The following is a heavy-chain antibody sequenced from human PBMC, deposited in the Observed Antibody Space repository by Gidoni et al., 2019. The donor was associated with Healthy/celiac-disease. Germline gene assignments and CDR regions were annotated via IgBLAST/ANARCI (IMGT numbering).Heavy chain of an antibody. CDR1: GLTFSSYS. V-gene: IGHV3-21*01. CDR3: AREYPAIVGADFDY. J-gene: IGHJ4*02. Sequence: EVQLVESGGGLVKPGGSLRLSCAAPGLTFSSYSMNWVRQAPGKGLEWVSSISSSSSYIYYADSVQGRFTIAIDNAKNSLYLQMNILRAEDTAVYYCAREYPAIVGADFDYWGQGTLVTVSS. CDR2: ISSSSSYI. D-gene: IGHD1-26*01.